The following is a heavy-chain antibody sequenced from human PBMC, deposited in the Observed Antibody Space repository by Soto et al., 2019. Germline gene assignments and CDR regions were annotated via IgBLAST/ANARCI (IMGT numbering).Heavy chain of an antibody. CDR3: ARDASYYSLWSGHYPSRNGMDV. Sequence: QVQVVESGGGVVQPGRSLRLSCAASGFTFSSFGMHWVRQAPGKGLEWVSLIWYDGSKKSYGDSVKGRFTISRDNSSNTVYLQMNSLRADDTAVYYCARDASYYSLWSGHYPSRNGMDVWGQGTTVTVSS. CDR1: GFTFSSFG. CDR2: IWYDGSKK. V-gene: IGHV3-33*01. J-gene: IGHJ6*02. D-gene: IGHD3-3*01.